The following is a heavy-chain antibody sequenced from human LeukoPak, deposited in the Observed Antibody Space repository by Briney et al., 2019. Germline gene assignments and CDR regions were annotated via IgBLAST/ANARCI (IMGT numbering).Heavy chain of an antibody. Sequence: SETLSLTCTVSGNSISSYYWSWIRQPAGKGLEWIGRISTSGSTNYNPSLKSRVTMSVDTSKNQFSLNLSSVTAADTAVYYCARETTGLARYFDYWGQGTLVTVSS. D-gene: IGHD4-17*01. CDR2: ISTSGST. CDR3: ARETTGLARYFDY. V-gene: IGHV4-4*07. J-gene: IGHJ4*02. CDR1: GNSISSYY.